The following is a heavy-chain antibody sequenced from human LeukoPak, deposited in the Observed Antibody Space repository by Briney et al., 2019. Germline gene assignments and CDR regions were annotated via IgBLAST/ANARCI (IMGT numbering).Heavy chain of an antibody. CDR2: IWYDGSNK. CDR1: GITFRSYG. D-gene: IGHD2-15*01. Sequence: GGSLRLSCAASGITFRSYGIHWVRQAPGKGLEWVAFIWYDGSNKYYADSVKGRFTISRDNSRNTLFLQMNSLRAEDTAMYYCATDRATQYFDYWGQGTLVSVSS. J-gene: IGHJ4*02. V-gene: IGHV3-30*02. CDR3: ATDRATQYFDY.